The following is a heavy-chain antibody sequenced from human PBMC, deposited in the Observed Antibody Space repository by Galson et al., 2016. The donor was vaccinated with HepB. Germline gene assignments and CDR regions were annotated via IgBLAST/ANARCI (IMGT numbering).Heavy chain of an antibody. Sequence: SLRLSCAASGFTFSNYYMNWVRQAPGKGLEWVSSISSDGSFIYYADSLQGRFTISRDNGKNSVFLQMNSLRAEDTAIYYCARRDDVWSGQHHFDYWGQGALVTVSS. V-gene: IGHV3-21*01. CDR1: GFTFSNYY. CDR3: ARRDDVWSGQHHFDY. CDR2: ISSDGSFI. J-gene: IGHJ4*02. D-gene: IGHD3-3*01.